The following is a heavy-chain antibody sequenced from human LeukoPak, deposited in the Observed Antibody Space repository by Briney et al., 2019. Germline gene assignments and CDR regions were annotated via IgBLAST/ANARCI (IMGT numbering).Heavy chain of an antibody. Sequence: KPGGSLRLSCAASGFTLSDYYMSWIRQTPGKGLEWLSYMSSTGNTIYYGDSVKGRFTVSRDNAKNSLFLQMDSLRAEDTAVYYCARSTDYFTYFGLWGRGSLVTVSS. D-gene: IGHD2/OR15-2a*01. CDR2: MSSTGNTI. J-gene: IGHJ2*01. CDR1: GFTLSDYY. CDR3: ARSTDYFTYFGL. V-gene: IGHV3-11*04.